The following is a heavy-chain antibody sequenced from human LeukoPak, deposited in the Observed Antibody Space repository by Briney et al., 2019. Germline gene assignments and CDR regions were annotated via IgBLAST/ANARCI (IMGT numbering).Heavy chain of an antibody. CDR3: ARYSSWLYYYGMDV. V-gene: IGHV3-48*03. D-gene: IGHD6-13*01. CDR1: GFTFSSYE. CDR2: ISSSGSTI. Sequence: GGFLRLSCAASGFTFSSYEMNWVRQAPGKGLEWVSYISSSGSTIYYADSVKGRFTISRDNAKNSLYLQMNSLRAEDTAVYYCARYSSWLYYYGMDVWGKGTTITVSS. J-gene: IGHJ6*04.